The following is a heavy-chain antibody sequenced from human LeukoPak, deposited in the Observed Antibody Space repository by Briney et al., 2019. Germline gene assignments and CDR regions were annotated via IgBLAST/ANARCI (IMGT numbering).Heavy chain of an antibody. V-gene: IGHV4-30-2*02. J-gene: IGHJ4*02. CDR3: ASEGAAAAFDY. CDR1: GGSISSGGYY. D-gene: IGHD6-13*01. Sequence: SETLSLTCTVSGGSISSGGYYWSWIRQPPGKGLEWIGYIYHSGSTYYNPSLKSRVTISVDTSKNQFSLKLSSVTAADTAVYYCASEGAAAAFDYWGQGTLVTVSS. CDR2: IYHSGST.